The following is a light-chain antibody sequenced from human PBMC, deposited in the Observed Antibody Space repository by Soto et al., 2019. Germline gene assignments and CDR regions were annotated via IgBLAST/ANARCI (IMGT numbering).Light chain of an antibody. CDR2: GAS. CDR3: QQYGSSPRT. CDR1: QSVSSSY. Sequence: EIVLTQSPGTLSLSPGERATLSCRASQSVSSSYLAWYQQKTGQPPRILIYGASNRATGIPDRFSGSGSGTDCTLTISRLEPEDFAVYYCQQYGSSPRTFGQGTKVDIK. J-gene: IGKJ1*01. V-gene: IGKV3-20*01.